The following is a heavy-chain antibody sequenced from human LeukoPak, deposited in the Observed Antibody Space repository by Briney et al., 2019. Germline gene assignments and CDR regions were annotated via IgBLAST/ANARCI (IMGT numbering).Heavy chain of an antibody. CDR1: SFSTYS. J-gene: IGHJ4*02. D-gene: IGHD6-13*01. V-gene: IGHV4-39*01. CDR3: ARAHSSSWATYFDY. Sequence: SFSTYSMDWVRQPPGKGLEWIGSIYYSGSTYYNPSLKSRVTISVDTSKNQFSLKLSSVTAADTAVYYCARAHSSSWATYFDYWGQGTLVTVSS. CDR2: IYYSGST.